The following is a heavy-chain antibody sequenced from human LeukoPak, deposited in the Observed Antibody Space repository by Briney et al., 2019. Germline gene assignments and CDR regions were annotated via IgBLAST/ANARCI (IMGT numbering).Heavy chain of an antibody. Sequence: GGSLRLSCAASGFIFSNYGMHWVRQAPGKGLEWVAVISSDGSNQYYADSVKGRFTISRDNAKNTLYLQMNSLRAEDTAVYYCARDAVDTANAVWGQGTTVTVSS. CDR1: GFIFSNYG. V-gene: IGHV3-30*03. CDR3: ARDAVDTANAV. J-gene: IGHJ6*02. CDR2: ISSDGSNQ. D-gene: IGHD5-18*01.